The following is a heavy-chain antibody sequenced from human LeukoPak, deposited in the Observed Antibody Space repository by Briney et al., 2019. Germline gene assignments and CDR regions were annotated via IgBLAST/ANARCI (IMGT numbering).Heavy chain of an antibody. CDR1: GFTFSTYG. CDR3: AKDRDRGREYFDY. V-gene: IGHV3-33*06. Sequence: GKSLRLSCAASGFTFSTYGMHWVRQAPGKGLEWVAVIWYDGSNKYYADSVRGRFTISRDNSKNTLYLQMTSLRAEDTAVYYCAKDRDRGREYFDYWGQGTLVTVSS. J-gene: IGHJ4*02. D-gene: IGHD3-10*01. CDR2: IWYDGSNK.